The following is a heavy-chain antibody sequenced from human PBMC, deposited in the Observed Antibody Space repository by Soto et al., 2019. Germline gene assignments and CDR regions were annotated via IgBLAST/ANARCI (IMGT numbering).Heavy chain of an antibody. CDR3: ARGGGSTKVDY. CDR1: GGSITSSGYY. CDR2: TSNMGST. J-gene: IGHJ4*02. Sequence: HVQLQESGPGLVKPSQTLALTCTVSGGSITSSGYYWSWIRQHPGEGLEWIGFTSNMGSTPYNPSLKSRVTISVDASWNQFSLNLKSVTAADTAVYYGARGGGSTKVDYWGQGTLVTVSP. D-gene: IGHD2-2*01. V-gene: IGHV4-31*03.